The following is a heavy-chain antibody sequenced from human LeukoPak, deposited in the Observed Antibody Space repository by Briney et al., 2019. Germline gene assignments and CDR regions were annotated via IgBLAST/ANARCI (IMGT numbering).Heavy chain of an antibody. CDR2: ISSSGSTI. Sequence: GGSLRLSCAASGFTFSNYEMNWVRQAPGKGLECVSYISSSGSTIYYADSVKGRFTISRDNAKNSLYLQMNSLRAEDTAVYYCARGPTCTNGVCYGVLAFDIWGQGTMVTVSS. CDR3: ARGPTCTNGVCYGVLAFDI. V-gene: IGHV3-48*03. CDR1: GFTFSNYE. D-gene: IGHD2-8*01. J-gene: IGHJ3*02.